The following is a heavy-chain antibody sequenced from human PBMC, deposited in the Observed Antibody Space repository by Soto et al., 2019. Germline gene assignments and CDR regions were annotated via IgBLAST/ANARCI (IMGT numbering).Heavy chain of an antibody. CDR1: GFTFSSYA. CDR3: TKSWRLYYMDV. CDR2: ISCDGSNI. J-gene: IGHJ6*03. Sequence: GGSLRLSCAASGFTFSSYAMHWVRQAPGKGLEWVAVISCDGSNIDYADSVKGRFTISRDNAKNSLYLQMNSLGAEDTALYYCTKSWRLYYMDVWGKGTTVTVSS. D-gene: IGHD3-3*01. V-gene: IGHV3-30-3*02.